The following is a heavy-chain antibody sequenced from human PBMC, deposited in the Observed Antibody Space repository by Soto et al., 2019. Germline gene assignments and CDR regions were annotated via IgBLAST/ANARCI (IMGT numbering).Heavy chain of an antibody. D-gene: IGHD6-13*01. J-gene: IGHJ6*02. V-gene: IGHV3-48*02. CDR1: GFIFSDYT. CDR2: ISSSGDAI. Sequence: EVQLVESGGDLVQPGGSLRLSCAASGFIFSDYTMTWVRQAPGRGLEFVSHISSSGDAIFYAESVKGRFTVSRDNAKNSPYLQMNSLRDDDTAVFLCARDHSRSIWFVGVYYFLGMDLWGQGTAVTVTS. CDR3: ARDHSRSIWFVGVYYFLGMDL.